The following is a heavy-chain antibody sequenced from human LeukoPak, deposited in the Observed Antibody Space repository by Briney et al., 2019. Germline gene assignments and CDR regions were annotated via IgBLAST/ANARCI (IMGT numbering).Heavy chain of an antibody. CDR3: ARGLIRQSALDI. CDR1: GGSISSYY. Sequence: PSETLSLTCTVSGGSISSYYWSWIRQPLGKGLGWIAYIYYSGSTNYNPSLKSRVTISIDTSKNQFSLKLNSVTAADTALYYCARGLIRQSALDIWGRGTMVTVSS. CDR2: IYYSGST. J-gene: IGHJ3*02. V-gene: IGHV4-59*01. D-gene: IGHD2-8*01.